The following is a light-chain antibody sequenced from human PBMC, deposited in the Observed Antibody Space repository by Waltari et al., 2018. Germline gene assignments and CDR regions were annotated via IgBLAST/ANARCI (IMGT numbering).Light chain of an antibody. Sequence: QSGLTQSPSVSGTPGQRVTISCSGSTSNIGSNNVNWYQQFPGTAPKLLIYRNSGRPSGVPDRVSGSKSGTSASLAISGLQSEDEAEYYCSAWDDSVHVFGTGTRVTVL. CDR3: SAWDDSVHV. J-gene: IGLJ1*01. CDR1: TSNIGSNN. V-gene: IGLV1-44*01. CDR2: RNS.